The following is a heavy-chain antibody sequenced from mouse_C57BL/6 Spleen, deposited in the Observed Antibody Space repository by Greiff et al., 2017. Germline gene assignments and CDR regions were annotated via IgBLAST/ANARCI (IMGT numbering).Heavy chain of an antibody. V-gene: IGHV1-54*01. CDR1: GYAFTNYL. CDR2: INPGSGGT. Sequence: QVQLQQSGAELVRPGTSVKVSCKASGYAFTNYLIEWVKQRPGQGLEWIGVINPGSGGTNYNEKFKGKATLTADKSSSTDYMQLSSLTSEDSAVYFCARFHDGYYDYWGQGTTLTVSS. D-gene: IGHD2-3*01. J-gene: IGHJ2*01. CDR3: ARFHDGYYDY.